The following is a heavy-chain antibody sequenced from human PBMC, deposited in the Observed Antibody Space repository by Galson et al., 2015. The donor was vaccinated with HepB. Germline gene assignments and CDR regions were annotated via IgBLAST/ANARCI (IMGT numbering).Heavy chain of an antibody. CDR3: AREWFRGDYYARGEYYGMDV. J-gene: IGHJ6*02. CDR1: RYIFTQYG. V-gene: IGHV1-18*01. D-gene: IGHD3-10*02. CDR2: ISGYNANT. Sequence: SVKVSCKASRYIFTQYGITWVRQAPGHGLEWMGWISGYNANTNYAQNFQGRVTMTADTSTTTVYMELRSLRSDDTAVYYCAREWFRGDYYARGEYYGMDVWGQGTTVTVSS.